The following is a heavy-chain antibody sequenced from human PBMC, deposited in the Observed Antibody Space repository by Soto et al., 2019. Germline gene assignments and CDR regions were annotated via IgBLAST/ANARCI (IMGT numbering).Heavy chain of an antibody. D-gene: IGHD3-10*01. J-gene: IGHJ6*02. Sequence: ASVKVSCKASGYTFTSYYMHWVRQAPGQGLEWMGIINPSGGSTSYAQKFQGRVTMTRDTSTSTVYMELSSLRSEDTAVYYCARDRDKLLWFGELFDYYYYGMDVWGQGTTVTVSS. CDR3: ARDRDKLLWFGELFDYYYYGMDV. CDR1: GYTFTSYY. V-gene: IGHV1-46*01. CDR2: INPSGGST.